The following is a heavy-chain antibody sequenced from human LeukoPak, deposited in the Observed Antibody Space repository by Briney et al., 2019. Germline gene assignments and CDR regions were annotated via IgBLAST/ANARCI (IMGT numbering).Heavy chain of an antibody. Sequence: GGSLRLSCAASGFTFSSYAMSRVRQAPGKGLEWVSAISGSGGSTYYADSVKGRFTISRDNSKNTLYLQMNSLRAEDTAVYYCAKGYYYDSSGPLDYWGQGTLVTVSS. CDR1: GFTFSSYA. V-gene: IGHV3-23*01. CDR2: ISGSGGST. CDR3: AKGYYYDSSGPLDY. J-gene: IGHJ4*02. D-gene: IGHD3-22*01.